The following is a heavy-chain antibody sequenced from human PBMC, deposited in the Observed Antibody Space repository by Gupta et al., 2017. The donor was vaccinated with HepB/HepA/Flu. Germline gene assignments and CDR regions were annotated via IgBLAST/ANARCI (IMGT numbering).Heavy chain of an antibody. Sequence: GHLVEEGGGLVQPGGSPRLSGAASGVPFSRYEMNWRRQPPGKGLEWMSHISSSGTTIYYADSVKGRFTISRDNAKNSLFLQMNSLRAEDTAVYYWAREDGTGWYCPIDYWGQGTLVTVSS. CDR1: GVPFSRYE. D-gene: IGHD6-19*01. V-gene: IGHV3-48*03. CDR2: ISSSGTTI. J-gene: IGHJ4*02. CDR3: AREDGTGWYCPIDY.